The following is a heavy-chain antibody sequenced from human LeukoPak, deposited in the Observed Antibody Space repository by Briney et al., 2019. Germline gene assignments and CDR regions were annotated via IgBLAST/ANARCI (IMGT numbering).Heavy chain of an antibody. CDR1: GFTFSTYW. CDR2: IANSGSTT. Sequence: PGGSLRLSCAASGFTFSTYWMNWVRQAPGKGLEWVSNIANSGSTTYYADSVKGRFTISRDNAKNSLYLQMHSLRDEDTAVYYCARARGFDTSDFDIWGQGTMVTVSS. V-gene: IGHV3-48*02. D-gene: IGHD3-22*01. CDR3: ARARGFDTSDFDI. J-gene: IGHJ3*02.